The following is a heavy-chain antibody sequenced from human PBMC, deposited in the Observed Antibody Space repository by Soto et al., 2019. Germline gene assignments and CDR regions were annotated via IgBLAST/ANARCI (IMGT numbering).Heavy chain of an antibody. CDR1: GFTFSSYG. CDR2: IWYDGSNK. J-gene: IGHJ6*02. Sequence: QVQLVESGGGVVQPGRSLRLSCAASGFTFSSYGMHWVRQAPGKGLEWVAVIWYDGSNKYYADSVKGGFTISRDNSKNTLYLQMNSLRAEDTAVYYCARAYDGYNPTRYGMDVWGQGTTVTVSS. V-gene: IGHV3-33*01. CDR3: ARAYDGYNPTRYGMDV. D-gene: IGHD3-22*01.